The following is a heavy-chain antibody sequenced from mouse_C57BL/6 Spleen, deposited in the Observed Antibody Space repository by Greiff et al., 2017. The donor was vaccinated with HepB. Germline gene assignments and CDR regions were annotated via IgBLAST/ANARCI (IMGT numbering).Heavy chain of an antibody. CDR2: ISYDGSN. CDR1: GYSITSGYY. D-gene: IGHD1-1*01. J-gene: IGHJ1*03. Sequence: EVKLMESGPGLVKPSQSLSLTCSVTGYSITSGYYWNWIRQFPGNKLEWMGYISYDGSNNYNPSLKNRISITRDTSKNQFFLKLNSVTTEDTATYYCARIPIGYYGSSYGYFDVWGTGTTVTVSS. V-gene: IGHV3-6*01. CDR3: ARIPIGYYGSSYGYFDV.